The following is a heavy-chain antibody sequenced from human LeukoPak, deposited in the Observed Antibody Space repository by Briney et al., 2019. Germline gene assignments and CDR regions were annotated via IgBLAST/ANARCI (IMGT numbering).Heavy chain of an antibody. CDR1: GYTFTGYY. J-gene: IGHJ5*02. D-gene: IGHD4-17*01. V-gene: IGHV1-2*02. CDR2: INPNSGGT. Sequence: ASVKVSCKASGYTFTGYYMHWVRQARGQGLEWMGWINPNSGGTNYAQKFQGRVTMTRDTSIGTAYMELSRLRSDDTAVYYCARNTVTTLFNWFDPWGQGTLVTVSS. CDR3: ARNTVTTLFNWFDP.